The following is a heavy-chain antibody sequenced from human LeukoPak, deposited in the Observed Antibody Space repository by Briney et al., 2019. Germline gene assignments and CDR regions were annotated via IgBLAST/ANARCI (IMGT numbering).Heavy chain of an antibody. J-gene: IGHJ3*02. V-gene: IGHV3-23*01. CDR3: AKDSSAAAAPIDAFDI. D-gene: IGHD6-13*01. Sequence: GGTLRLSCAASGFTFSSYGMSWVRQAPGKGLEWVSAISGSGGSTYYADSVKGRFTISRDNSKNTLYLQMNSLRAEDTAVYYCAKDSSAAAAPIDAFDIWGQGTMVTVSS. CDR2: ISGSGGST. CDR1: GFTFSSYG.